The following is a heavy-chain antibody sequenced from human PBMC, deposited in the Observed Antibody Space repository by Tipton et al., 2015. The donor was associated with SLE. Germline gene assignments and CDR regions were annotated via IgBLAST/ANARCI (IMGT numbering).Heavy chain of an antibody. Sequence: TLSLTCAVYGGSFSGYYWNWIRHPPGKGLEWIGEINHSGSTNYNPSLKSRVTISVDTSKNQFSLKLSSVTAADTAVYYCARGGRAPLRSSWSNAFDIWGQGTMVTVSS. J-gene: IGHJ3*02. CDR1: GGSFSGYY. V-gene: IGHV4-34*01. CDR3: ARGGRAPLRSSWSNAFDI. D-gene: IGHD6-13*01. CDR2: INHSGST.